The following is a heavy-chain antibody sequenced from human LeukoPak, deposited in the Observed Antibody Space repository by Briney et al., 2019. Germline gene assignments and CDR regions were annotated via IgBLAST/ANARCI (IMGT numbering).Heavy chain of an antibody. J-gene: IGHJ6*03. Sequence: SEPLSLTCTVSGGSIGTYYWSCIRPSPGKGLEWIGYIYVTGSTMYNPSLQSRVTISVDTSRNQFFLKMSSVTAADTAVYYCARHIGGGIEDMDVWGKGTKVTVSS. D-gene: IGHD3-16*02. V-gene: IGHV4-59*08. CDR1: GGSIGTYY. CDR3: ARHIGGGIEDMDV. CDR2: IYVTGST.